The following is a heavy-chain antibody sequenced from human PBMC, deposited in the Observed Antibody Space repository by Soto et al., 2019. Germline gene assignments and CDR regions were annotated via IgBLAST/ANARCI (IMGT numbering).Heavy chain of an antibody. D-gene: IGHD2-15*01. V-gene: IGHV3-48*03. Sequence: DVQLVESGGGLVQPGGSLRLSCAASGFTFSRSEMYWVRQAPGKGLEWISYIHPGGQTIFYAESVKGRFTSSRDNAKHSVYLQMNSLRAEDTAVYYCARRGSRWGRGTKVTVSS. CDR3: ARRGSR. CDR1: GFTFSRSE. J-gene: IGHJ3*01. CDR2: IHPGGQTI.